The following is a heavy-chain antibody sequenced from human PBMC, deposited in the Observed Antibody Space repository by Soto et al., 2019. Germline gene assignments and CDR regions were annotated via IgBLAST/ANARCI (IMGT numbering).Heavy chain of an antibody. CDR2: IIPIFGTA. V-gene: IGHV1-69*13. CDR1: GVTFSSYA. D-gene: IGHD3-22*01. CDR3: ARTQTSANYYDSSGYSL. Sequence: SVKVSCKASGVTFSSYAISWVRQAPGQGLEWMGGIIPIFGTANYAQKFQGRVTITADESTSTAYMELSSLRSEDTAVYYCARTQTSANYYDSSGYSLWGQGTLVTVSS. J-gene: IGHJ4*02.